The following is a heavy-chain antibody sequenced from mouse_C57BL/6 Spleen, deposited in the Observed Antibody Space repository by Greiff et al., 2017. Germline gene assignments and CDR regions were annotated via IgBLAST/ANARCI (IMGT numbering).Heavy chain of an antibody. CDR1: GYTFTSYW. D-gene: IGHD2-4*01. CDR3: ARGGTRDYDERVDY. CDR2: IDPSDSYT. V-gene: IGHV1-69*01. Sequence: QVQLQQSGAELVMPGASVKLSCKASGYTFTSYWMHWVKQRPGQGLEWIGEIDPSDSYTNYNQKFKGKSTLTVDKSSSTAYMQLSSLTSEDSAVYYCARGGTRDYDERVDYWGQGTTLTVSS. J-gene: IGHJ2*01.